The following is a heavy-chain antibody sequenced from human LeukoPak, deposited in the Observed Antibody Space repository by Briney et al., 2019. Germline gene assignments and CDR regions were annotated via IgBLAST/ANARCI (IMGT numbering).Heavy chain of an antibody. CDR2: ISGSGGST. CDR3: AKRLSFYSYYMDV. V-gene: IGHV3-23*01. Sequence: GGSLRLSCAASGFTFSSYAMSWVRQAPGKGLELVSAISGSGGSTYYADSVKGRFVISRENTKNKQYLQMKSLRTDDLTADYFAKRLSFYSYYMDVWGKGTTATAS. D-gene: IGHD2-21*02. J-gene: IGHJ6*03. CDR1: GFTFSSYA.